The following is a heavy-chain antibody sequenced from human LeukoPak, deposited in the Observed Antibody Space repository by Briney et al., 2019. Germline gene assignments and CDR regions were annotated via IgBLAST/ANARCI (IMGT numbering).Heavy chain of an antibody. CDR3: ARAGGESNYGFDY. V-gene: IGHV4-59*01. CDR1: GGSFSGYY. CDR2: VYYSGST. J-gene: IGHJ4*02. D-gene: IGHD4-11*01. Sequence: SETLSLTCAVYGGSFSGYYWSWIRQPPGKGLEWIGYVYYSGSTNYNPSLKSRVTISVDTSKNQFSLKLSSVTAADTAVYYCARAGGESNYGFDYWGQGPLVTVSS.